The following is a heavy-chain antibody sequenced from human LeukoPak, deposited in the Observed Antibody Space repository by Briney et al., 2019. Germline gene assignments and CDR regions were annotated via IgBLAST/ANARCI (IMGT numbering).Heavy chain of an antibody. D-gene: IGHD2-2*01. J-gene: IGHJ4*02. CDR1: GFTFTNYW. V-gene: IGHV3-7*01. CDR2: IKEDGSEK. Sequence: RPGGSLRLSCTASGFTFTNYWMSWVRQAPGKGLEWVANIKEDGSEKYYVDSVKGRFTISRDNAKNSLYLQMISLRAEDTAVYYCARISRSTSCYRDWGQGTLVTVSS. CDR3: ARISRSTSCYRD.